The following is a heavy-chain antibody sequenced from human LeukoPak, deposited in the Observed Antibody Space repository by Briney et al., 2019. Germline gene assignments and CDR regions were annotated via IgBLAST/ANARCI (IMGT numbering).Heavy chain of an antibody. Sequence: ASVKVSCKASGYTFTGYYMHWVRQAPGQGLEWWGWINPNSGGTNYAQKFQGSVTMTSDTSISTAYMELSRLRSDDTAVYYCARDGLEITGTTGFDYWGQGTLVTVSS. J-gene: IGHJ4*02. CDR1: GYTFTGYY. CDR3: ARDGLEITGTTGFDY. CDR2: INPNSGGT. V-gene: IGHV1-2*02. D-gene: IGHD1-7*01.